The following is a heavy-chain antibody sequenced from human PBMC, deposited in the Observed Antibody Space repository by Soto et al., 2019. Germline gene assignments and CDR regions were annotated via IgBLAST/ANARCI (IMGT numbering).Heavy chain of an antibody. CDR2: INPNSGDT. CDR3: ARPCISSSLFYLQH. CDR1: GYTFTNYY. V-gene: IGHV1-2*04. Sequence: ASVKVSCKASGYTFTNYYMHCVRQAPGQGLERMGWINPNSGDTNYAQNCQSWVTMTTDTSMSTAYMELTRLKSDDAAVYYCARPCISSSLFYLQHWGQVTLVTVSS. J-gene: IGHJ1*01. D-gene: IGHD6-6*01.